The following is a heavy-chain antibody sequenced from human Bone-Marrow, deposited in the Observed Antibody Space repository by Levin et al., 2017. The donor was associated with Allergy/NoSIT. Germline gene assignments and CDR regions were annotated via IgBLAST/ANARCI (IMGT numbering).Heavy chain of an antibody. CDR3: ARSGFCAGVSCFPGKYRLDY. CDR2: INPSGGTT. V-gene: IGHV1-46*01. CDR1: GYTFTSYY. D-gene: IGHD2-15*01. Sequence: PAASVKVSCKASGYTFTSYYIHWVRQAPGQGLEWMGMINPSGGTTFYAQNFQGRLTMARDTSTSTVYMELSSLGSGDTALYYCARSGFCAGVSCFPGKYRLDYWGQGTLVTVSS. J-gene: IGHJ4*02.